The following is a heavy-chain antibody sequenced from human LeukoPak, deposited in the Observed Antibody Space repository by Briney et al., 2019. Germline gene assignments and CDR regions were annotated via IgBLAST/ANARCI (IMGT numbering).Heavy chain of an antibody. Sequence: SETLSLTCAVYGGSFSGYYWSWIRQPPGKGLEWIGEINHSGSTNYNPSLKSRVTISVDTSKNQFSLKLSSVTAADTAVYYCASYYGGNSGHAFDIWGQGTMVTVSS. J-gene: IGHJ3*02. CDR2: INHSGST. CDR3: ASYYGGNSGHAFDI. D-gene: IGHD4-23*01. CDR1: GGSFSGYY. V-gene: IGHV4-34*01.